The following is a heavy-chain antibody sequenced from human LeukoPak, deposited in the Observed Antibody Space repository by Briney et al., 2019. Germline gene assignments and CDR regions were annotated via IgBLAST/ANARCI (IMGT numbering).Heavy chain of an antibody. V-gene: IGHV3-48*01. D-gene: IGHD3-22*01. J-gene: IGHJ3*02. CDR2: ITSTSIK. Sequence: GGSLRLSCAASGFTLSSYTMNWVRQAPGKGLEWVSYITSTSIKYYADSVKGRFTISRDNAKNSLHLQMNSLRGEDTAVYCCARDIIHRSGFYRSALDTWGQGTMVTVSS. CDR3: ARDIIHRSGFYRSALDT. CDR1: GFTLSSYT.